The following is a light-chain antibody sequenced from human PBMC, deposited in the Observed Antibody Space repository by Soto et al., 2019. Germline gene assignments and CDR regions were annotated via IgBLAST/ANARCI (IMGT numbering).Light chain of an antibody. V-gene: IGKV1-5*03. CDR2: KAS. Sequence: DLQMTQSPSTLSGSVRGRVPLNCRASQTISSWLAWYQQKPGKAPKLLIYKASSLESGVPSRFSGSGSGTEFTLTISSLQPDDVATYYCQQYNSYPWTFGQGTKVDI. J-gene: IGKJ1*01. CDR3: QQYNSYPWT. CDR1: QTISSW.